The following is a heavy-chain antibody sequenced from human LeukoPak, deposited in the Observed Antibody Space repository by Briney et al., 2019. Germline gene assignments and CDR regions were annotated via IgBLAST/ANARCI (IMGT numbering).Heavy chain of an antibody. CDR1: GGSFSGYY. CDR3: ARGASGYYYDSSGYYWYFDL. V-gene: IGHV4-34*09. J-gene: IGHJ2*01. Sequence: PSETLSLTCAVYGGSFSGYYWSWIRQPPGKGLEWIGEINHSGSTNYNPSLKSRVTISVDTSKNQFSLKLSSVTAADTAVYYCARGASGYYYDSSGYYWYFDLWGRGTLVTVSS. CDR2: INHSGST. D-gene: IGHD3-22*01.